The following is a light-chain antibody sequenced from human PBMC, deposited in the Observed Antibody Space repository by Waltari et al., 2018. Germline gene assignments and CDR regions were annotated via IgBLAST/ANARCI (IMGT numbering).Light chain of an antibody. Sequence: DIVMTQSPASLAVSLGERATINCKSSQSVLYSSNNKNYLAWYQQKSGQPPKLLIYWASTRESGVPDRFSGSGSGTDFTLTISSLQAEDFAVYYCQQYFSTPPVTFGGGTKVEIK. CDR1: QSVLYSSNNKNY. CDR3: QQYFSTPPVT. J-gene: IGKJ4*01. V-gene: IGKV4-1*01. CDR2: WAS.